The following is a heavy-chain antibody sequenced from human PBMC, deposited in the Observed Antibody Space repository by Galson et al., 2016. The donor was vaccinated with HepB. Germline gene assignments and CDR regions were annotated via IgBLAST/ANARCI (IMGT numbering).Heavy chain of an antibody. D-gene: IGHD5-18*01. J-gene: IGHJ6*02. Sequence: SLRLSCAASGFTFSSYWMNWVRQAPGKGLEWVANIKPDGSEKNYVDSAKGRFTISRDNPKKSLYLQMNILRAEDTAVYYCARGLDATMGGGWHYGMDVWGQGTTVTVSS. CDR2: IKPDGSEK. CDR3: ARGLDATMGGGWHYGMDV. CDR1: GFTFSSYW. V-gene: IGHV3-7*01.